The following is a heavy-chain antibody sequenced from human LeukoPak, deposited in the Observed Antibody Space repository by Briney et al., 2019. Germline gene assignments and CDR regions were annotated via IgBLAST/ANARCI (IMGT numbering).Heavy chain of an antibody. CDR2: INSDGSST. D-gene: IGHD6-25*01. J-gene: IGHJ4*02. Sequence: GGSLRLSCAASGFTFSSYWMHWVRQAPGKGLVWVSRINSDGSSTSYADSVKGRFTISRDNAKNTLYLQMNSLRAEDTAVYYCARQADGDVAAGYHPPPLSDYWGQGTLVTVSS. CDR3: ARQADGDVAAGYHPPPLSDY. CDR1: GFTFSSYW. V-gene: IGHV3-74*01.